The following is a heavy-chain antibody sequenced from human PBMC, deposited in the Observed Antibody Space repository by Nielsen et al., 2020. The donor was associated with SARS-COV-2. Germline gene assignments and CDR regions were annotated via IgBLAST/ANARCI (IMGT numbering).Heavy chain of an antibody. J-gene: IGHJ4*02. D-gene: IGHD3-22*01. Sequence: SETLSLTCTVSGGSISSSSYYWGWIRQPPGKGLEWIGSIYYSGSTYYNPSLKSRVTISVDTSKNQFSLKLSSVTAADTAVYYCARDDYYYDSSGYSNNWGQGTLVTVSS. CDR3: ARDDYYYDSSGYSNN. V-gene: IGHV4-39*02. CDR2: IYYSGST. CDR1: GGSISSSSYY.